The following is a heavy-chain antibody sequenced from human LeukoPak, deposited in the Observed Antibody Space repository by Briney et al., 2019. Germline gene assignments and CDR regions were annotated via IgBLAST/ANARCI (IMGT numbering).Heavy chain of an antibody. CDR2: INPKSGGT. V-gene: IGHV1-2*02. J-gene: IGHJ6*02. D-gene: IGHD2-2*01. Sequence: ASVKVSCKASGYTFTAYCLQWGRPAPGQRREWMRWINPKSGGTEYAQRFQGRVTMPRDTSISTAYRERSRLRSDDPAVYYCARDHCSPNSCYESYYNGLAVWGQGTTVTVSS. CDR3: ARDHCSPNSCYESYYNGLAV. CDR1: GYTFTAYC.